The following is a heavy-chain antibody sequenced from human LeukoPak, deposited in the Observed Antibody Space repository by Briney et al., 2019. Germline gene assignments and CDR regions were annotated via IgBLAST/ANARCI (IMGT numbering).Heavy chain of an antibody. D-gene: IGHD2-15*01. CDR1: GFTFRSYS. J-gene: IGHJ4*02. Sequence: GGSLRLSCEASGFTFRSYSINWVRQAPGKGLEWVSSISTTSSYADSVRGRFTISRDNAKNSLYLQMNSLRAEDTAVYYCATHRGYCTGGSCYFDYWGQGTLVTVSS. CDR2: ISTTSS. V-gene: IGHV3-21*01. CDR3: ATHRGYCTGGSCYFDY.